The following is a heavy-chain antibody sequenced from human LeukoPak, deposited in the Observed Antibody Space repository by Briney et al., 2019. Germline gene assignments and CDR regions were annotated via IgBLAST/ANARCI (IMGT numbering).Heavy chain of an antibody. CDR1: GFTFSDYY. J-gene: IGHJ4*02. Sequence: GGSLRLSCAASGFTFSDYYMSWIRQAPGKGLEWVSYISSSGSTIYYADSVKGRFTISRDNAKNSLYLQMNSLRAEDTAAYYCAREGSDGYDSSGYYHDFDYWGQGTLVTVSS. V-gene: IGHV3-11*01. CDR3: AREGSDGYDSSGYYHDFDY. CDR2: ISSSGSTI. D-gene: IGHD3-22*01.